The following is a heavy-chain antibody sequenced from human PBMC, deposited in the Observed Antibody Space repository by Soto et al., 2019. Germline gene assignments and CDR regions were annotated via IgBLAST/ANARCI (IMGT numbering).Heavy chain of an antibody. CDR2: INQDGSEK. Sequence: GGSLRLSCAASGFMFSSHWMSWVRQAPGKGLEWVANINQDGSEKYYVDSVKGRFTISRDNGKNSLYLQLNSLRAEDTAVYYCARDHTTPGLYFDYWGQGNLVTVSS. V-gene: IGHV3-7*04. CDR1: GFMFSSHW. D-gene: IGHD1-1*01. J-gene: IGHJ4*02. CDR3: ARDHTTPGLYFDY.